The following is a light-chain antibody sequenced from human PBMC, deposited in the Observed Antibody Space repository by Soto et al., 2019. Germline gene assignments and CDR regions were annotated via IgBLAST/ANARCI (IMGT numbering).Light chain of an antibody. CDR3: CSYAGYSIRV. J-gene: IGLJ3*02. CDR1: SSDVGSYNL. V-gene: IGLV2-23*02. Sequence: QSVLTQPASVSGSPGQSITISCTGTSSDVGSYNLVSWYQQYPGKAPKLMIYEVFKRPSGVSNRFSASKSGNTASLTISGLQAEDEADYYCCSYAGYSIRVFGGGTKVTVL. CDR2: EVF.